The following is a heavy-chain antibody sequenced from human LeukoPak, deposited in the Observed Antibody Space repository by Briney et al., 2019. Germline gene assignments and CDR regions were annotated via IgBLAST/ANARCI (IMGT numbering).Heavy chain of an antibody. Sequence: ASVKVSCKASGYTFTSYDIRWVRQATGQGLEWMGWMNPNSGNTGYAQKFQGRVTMTRNTSISTAYMELSSLRSEDTAVYYCARGARYCSGGSCYLYYFDYWGQGTLVTVSS. CDR2: MNPNSGNT. CDR1: GYTFTSYD. CDR3: ARGARYCSGGSCYLYYFDY. J-gene: IGHJ4*02. V-gene: IGHV1-8*01. D-gene: IGHD2-15*01.